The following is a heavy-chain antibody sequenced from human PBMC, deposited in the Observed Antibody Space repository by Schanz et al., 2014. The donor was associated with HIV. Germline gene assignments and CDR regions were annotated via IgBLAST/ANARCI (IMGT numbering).Heavy chain of an antibody. J-gene: IGHJ6*02. Sequence: QVQLVQSGAEVKEPGASVKVSCKASGYTFTGYYLHWVRQAPGQGLEWMGWINPNRGGADSAQKFQGRVTMTRDTSISTAYLELSRLRSDDTAVYYCARPYCSSTGCYHYYGMDVWGQGTTVTVSS. V-gene: IGHV1-2*02. D-gene: IGHD2-2*01. CDR2: INPNRGGA. CDR3: ARPYCSSTGCYHYYGMDV. CDR1: GYTFTGYY.